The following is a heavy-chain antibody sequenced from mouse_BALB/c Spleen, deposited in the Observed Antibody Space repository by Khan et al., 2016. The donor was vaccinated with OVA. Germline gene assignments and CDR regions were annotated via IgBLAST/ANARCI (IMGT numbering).Heavy chain of an antibody. CDR2: ISSGGDYT. J-gene: IGHJ3*01. CDR3: ASHLTGSFAY. Sequence: EVELVESGGDLVKPRGSLKLSCAASGFTFSSYSMSWVRQTPDKRLEWVATISSGGDYTYYPDSVKGRFTISRDNAKNTLYLQMSSLKSEDTAMYYCASHLTGSFAYWDQGTLVTVSA. D-gene: IGHD4-1*01. V-gene: IGHV5-6*01. CDR1: GFTFSSYS.